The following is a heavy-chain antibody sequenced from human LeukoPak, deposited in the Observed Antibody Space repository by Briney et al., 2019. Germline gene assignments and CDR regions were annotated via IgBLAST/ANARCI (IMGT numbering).Heavy chain of an antibody. CDR1: GFTFSSYG. J-gene: IGHJ4*02. D-gene: IGHD3-3*01. Sequence: GRSLRLSCAASGFTFSSYGMHWVRQAPGKGLEWVAVIWYDGSNKYYADSVKGRFTISRDNSKNTLYLQMNSLRAEDTAVYYCAGDGSKDDFPDYWGQGTLVTVSS. V-gene: IGHV3-33*01. CDR3: AGDGSKDDFPDY. CDR2: IWYDGSNK.